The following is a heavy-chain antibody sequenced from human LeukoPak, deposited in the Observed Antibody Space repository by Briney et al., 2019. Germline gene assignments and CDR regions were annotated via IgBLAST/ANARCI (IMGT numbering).Heavy chain of an antibody. CDR2: MSYSGHT. CDR1: GGSITTSTYY. V-gene: IGHV4-39*07. CDR3: ARWENWFDP. D-gene: IGHD1-26*01. J-gene: IGHJ5*02. Sequence: SETLSLTCTVSGGSITTSTYYWGWIRQPPGKGLEWIGSMSYSGHTYYNPSLKSRVTTSTDTSKNQFSLKLSSVTAADTAVYYCARWENWFDPWGQGTLVTVSS.